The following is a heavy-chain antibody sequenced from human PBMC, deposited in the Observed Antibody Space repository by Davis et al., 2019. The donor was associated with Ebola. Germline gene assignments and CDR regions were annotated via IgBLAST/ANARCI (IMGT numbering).Heavy chain of an antibody. CDR3: AVGNSGSYSY. CDR2: INPNSGGT. J-gene: IGHJ4*02. V-gene: IGHV1-2*02. D-gene: IGHD1-26*01. CDR1: GYTFTGYC. Sequence: ASVKVSCKASGYTFTGYCLHWVRQAPGQGLEWMGWINPNSGGTNYAQKFQGRVTMTRDTSISTAYMELSRLRSDDTAVYYCAVGNSGSYSYWGQGTLVTVSS.